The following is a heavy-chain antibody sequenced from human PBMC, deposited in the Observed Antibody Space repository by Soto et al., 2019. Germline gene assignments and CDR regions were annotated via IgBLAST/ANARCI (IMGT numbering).Heavy chain of an antibody. CDR3: AREGNGSSWYYFQH. Sequence: GGSLRLSCAASGFTFSSYGMHWVRQAPGKGLEWVAVIWYDGSNKYYADSVKGRFTISRDNSKNTLYLQMNSLRAEDTAVYYCAREGNGSSWYYFQHWGQGTLVTVSS. D-gene: IGHD6-13*01. CDR1: GFTFSSYG. J-gene: IGHJ1*01. V-gene: IGHV3-33*01. CDR2: IWYDGSNK.